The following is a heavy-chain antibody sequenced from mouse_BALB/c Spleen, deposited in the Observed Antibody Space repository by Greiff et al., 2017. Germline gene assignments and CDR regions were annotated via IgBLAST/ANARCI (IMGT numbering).Heavy chain of an antibody. Sequence: EVQGVESGGGLVQPGGSRKLSCAASGFTFSSFGMHWVRQAPEKGLEWVAYISSGSSTIYYADTVKGRFTISRDNPKNTLFLQMTSLRSEDTAMYYCARGPIYYGSSYYFDYWGQGTTLTVSS. D-gene: IGHD1-1*01. CDR1: GFTFSSFG. V-gene: IGHV5-17*02. CDR2: ISSGSSTI. J-gene: IGHJ2*01. CDR3: ARGPIYYGSSYYFDY.